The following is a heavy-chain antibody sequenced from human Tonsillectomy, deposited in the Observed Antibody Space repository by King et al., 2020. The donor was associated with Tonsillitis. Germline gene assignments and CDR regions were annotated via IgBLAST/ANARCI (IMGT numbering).Heavy chain of an antibody. D-gene: IGHD3-3*01. CDR2: ISSDGGSA. CDR3: AKDVVLEWLLLFDQ. V-gene: IGHV3-23*04. Sequence: VQLVESGGGLVQPGGSLRLSCAASGFTFRNYGMNVVRQAPGKGLEWVSVISSDGGSANYADSVKGRFTISRDNSKNTRYLQMNSLRAEDTAIYYCAKDVVLEWLLLFDQWGRGTLVTVSS. J-gene: IGHJ4*02. CDR1: GFTFRNYG.